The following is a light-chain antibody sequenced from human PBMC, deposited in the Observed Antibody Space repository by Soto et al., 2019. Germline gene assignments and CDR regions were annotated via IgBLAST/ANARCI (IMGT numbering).Light chain of an antibody. CDR3: SSYTSSTAYV. CDR1: SSDVGGYNY. Sequence: QSALTQPAYVSGSPGQSITISCTGTSSDVGGYNYVSWYQLHPGKAPKLMVYEVSNRPSGVSNRFSGSKSGNTASLTISGLQAEDEADYYCSSYTSSTAYVFGTGTKVTVL. J-gene: IGLJ1*01. CDR2: EVS. V-gene: IGLV2-14*01.